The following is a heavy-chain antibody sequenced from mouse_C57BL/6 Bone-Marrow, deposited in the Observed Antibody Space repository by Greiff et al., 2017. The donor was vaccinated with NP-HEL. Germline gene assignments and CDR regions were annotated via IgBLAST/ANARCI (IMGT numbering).Heavy chain of an antibody. CDR2: IYPGSGST. J-gene: IGHJ4*01. CDR1: GYTFTSYW. Sequence: QVQLKQPGAELVKPGASVKMSCKASGYTFTSYWITWVKQRPGQGLEWIGDIYPGSGSTNYNEKFKSKATLTVDTSSSTAYMQLSSLTSEDSAVYYCARQTLYYYAMDYWGQGTSVTASS. D-gene: IGHD6-5*01. V-gene: IGHV1-55*01. CDR3: ARQTLYYYAMDY.